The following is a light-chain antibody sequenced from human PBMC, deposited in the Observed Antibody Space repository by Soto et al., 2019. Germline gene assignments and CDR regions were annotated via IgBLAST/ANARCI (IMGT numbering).Light chain of an antibody. J-gene: IGKJ1*01. V-gene: IGKV3-20*01. CDR3: QQYSRLWT. CDR1: QSVSSSY. CDR2: GAS. Sequence: EIVLTQSPGTLSLSPGERATLSCRASQSVSSSYLAWYQQKPGQAPRLLIYGASSRATGIPDRFSGSGSGTDFTLSISRLEPEEFAVYYCQQYSRLWTVGQGTKVDIK.